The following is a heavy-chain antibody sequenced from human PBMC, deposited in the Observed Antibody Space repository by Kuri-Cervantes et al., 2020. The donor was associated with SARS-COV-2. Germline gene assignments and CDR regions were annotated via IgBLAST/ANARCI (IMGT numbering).Heavy chain of an antibody. V-gene: IGHV1-69*13. CDR1: GYTFTELS. J-gene: IGHJ3*02. D-gene: IGHD6-19*01. Sequence: SVKVSCKVSGYTFTELSMHWVRQAPGKGLEWMGGIIPIFGTANYAQKFQGRVTITADESTSTAYMELSSLRSEDTAVYYCARGDSSGWKGNAFDIWGQGTMVTVSS. CDR2: IIPIFGTA. CDR3: ARGDSSGWKGNAFDI.